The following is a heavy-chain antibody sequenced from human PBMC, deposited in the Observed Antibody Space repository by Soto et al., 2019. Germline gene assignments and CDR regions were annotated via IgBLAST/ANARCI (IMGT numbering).Heavy chain of an antibody. CDR1: GGSISSSSYY. CDR2: IYYSGST. Sequence: PSETLSLTCTVSGGSISSSSYYWGWIRQPPGKGLEWIGSIYYSGSTYYNPSLKSRVTISVDTSKNQFSLKLSSVTAADTAVYYCASVPATASLIFDYWGQGTLVTVSS. CDR3: ASVPATASLIFDY. J-gene: IGHJ4*02. V-gene: IGHV4-39*01. D-gene: IGHD2-2*01.